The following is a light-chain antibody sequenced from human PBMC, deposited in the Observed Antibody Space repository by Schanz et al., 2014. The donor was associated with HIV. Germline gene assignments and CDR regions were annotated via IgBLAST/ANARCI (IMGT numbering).Light chain of an antibody. CDR2: GYS. CDR1: SSNIGTGYD. V-gene: IGLV1-40*01. CDR3: AAWDVNLNGPV. J-gene: IGLJ2*01. Sequence: QSILAQPLSVSGAPGQRVTISCTGSSSNIGTGYDVHWYQVLPGIAPKLLIFGYSNRPSGVPDRFSGSKSGTSASLAISGLQSEDEADYYCAAWDVNLNGPVFGGGTKLTVL.